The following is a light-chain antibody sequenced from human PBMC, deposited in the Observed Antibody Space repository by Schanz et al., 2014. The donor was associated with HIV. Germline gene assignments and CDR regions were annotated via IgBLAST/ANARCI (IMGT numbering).Light chain of an antibody. Sequence: EIVLTQSPGTLSLSLGQRATLSCRASQSVNSNYLAWYQQKPGQAPRLLIYGPSSRATGIPDRFSGSGSGTDFTLTISSLEPEDIAVYYCQQRTSWPLTFGGGTRVEIK. J-gene: IGKJ4*01. V-gene: IGKV3D-20*02. CDR1: QSVNSNY. CDR2: GPS. CDR3: QQRTSWPLT.